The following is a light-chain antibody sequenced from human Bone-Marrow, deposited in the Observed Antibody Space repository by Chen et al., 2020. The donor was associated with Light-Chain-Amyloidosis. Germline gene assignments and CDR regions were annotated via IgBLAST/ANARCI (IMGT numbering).Light chain of an antibody. J-gene: IGLJ1*01. V-gene: IGLV2-14*01. CDR3: SSFTSSSSYV. CDR2: AVS. CDR1: SGAVGTYNY. Sequence: QSALTQPASVSGSPGQSITISCTGTSGAVGTYNYVSWYQQHPGKAPKVMIYAVSNRPSGVSNRFSGSKSGNTASRTISGLQAEDEADYYCSSFTSSSSYVFGPGTKVTVL.